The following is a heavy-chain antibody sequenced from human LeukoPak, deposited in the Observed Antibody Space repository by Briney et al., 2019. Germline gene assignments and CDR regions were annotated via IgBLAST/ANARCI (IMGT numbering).Heavy chain of an antibody. Sequence: PGGSLRLSCAASGFTFSSDAMNWVRQAPGKGLEWVSGISNRGSRTFYADSVKGLFTISRANSKNTLYLQMNSLRVEDMALYYCAKAPNYYDSSGYGDYFDYWGQGSLVTVSS. D-gene: IGHD3-22*01. CDR2: ISNRGSRT. V-gene: IGHV3-23*01. CDR3: AKAPNYYDSSGYGDYFDY. CDR1: GFTFSSDA. J-gene: IGHJ4*02.